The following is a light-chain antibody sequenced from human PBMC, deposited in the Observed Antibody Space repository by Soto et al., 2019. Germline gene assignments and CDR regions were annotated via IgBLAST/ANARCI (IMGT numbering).Light chain of an antibody. CDR3: HHYGKSPIYT. V-gene: IGKV3-20*01. CDR2: GAS. Sequence: EIVLTQSPVTLSLSPGERATLSCRASESVNSAYLAWYQHRPAQAPRLLIYGASSRATGVPDRFSGSGSGTEFTLTITRLEPADFAVYYCHHYGKSPIYTFGPGTKVDIK. J-gene: IGKJ3*01. CDR1: ESVNSAY.